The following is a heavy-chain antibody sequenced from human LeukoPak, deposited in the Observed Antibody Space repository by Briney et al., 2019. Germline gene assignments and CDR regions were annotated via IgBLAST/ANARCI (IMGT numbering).Heavy chain of an antibody. Sequence: GGSLRLSCAASGFTFSGFVMHWVRQAPGKGLEWVALIWYDGSDQYYADSVKGRFTISRDNSKNTLYLQMNSLRAEDAAVYYCARETKDYDILTGYYTGGFDYWGQGTLVTVSS. D-gene: IGHD3-9*01. CDR1: GFTFSGFV. CDR2: IWYDGSDQ. J-gene: IGHJ4*02. CDR3: ARETKDYDILTGYYTGGFDY. V-gene: IGHV3-33*01.